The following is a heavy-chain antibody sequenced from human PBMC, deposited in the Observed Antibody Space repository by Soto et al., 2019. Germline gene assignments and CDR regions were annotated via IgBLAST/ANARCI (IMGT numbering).Heavy chain of an antibody. CDR2: MNPNSGNT. V-gene: IGHV1-8*01. CDR3: ARDRAVLVPAALNDYYYYGMDV. CDR1: GYTFTSYD. Sequence: QVQLVQSGAEVKKPGASVKVSCKASGYTFTSYDINWVRQATGQGLEWMGWMNPNSGNTGYAQKFQGRVTMTRSTSISTAYMELSSLRSEDTAVYYCARDRAVLVPAALNDYYYYGMDVWGQGTTVTVSS. D-gene: IGHD2-2*01. J-gene: IGHJ6*02.